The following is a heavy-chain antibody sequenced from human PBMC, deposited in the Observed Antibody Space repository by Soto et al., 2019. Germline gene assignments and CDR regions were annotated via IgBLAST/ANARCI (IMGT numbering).Heavy chain of an antibody. CDR1: GFTFTSHG. D-gene: IGHD2-2*01. CDR2: ITSGSSSK. CDR3: VRDLGCISTSCHAHFDF. Sequence: PGGSLRLSCAVSGFTFTSHGMNWVRQAQGKGLEWVSHITSGSSSKYYADSVKGRFTISRDNAKKSVYLQMNSLRDEDTAVYYCVRDLGCISTSCHAHFDFWGQGTLVTVSS. V-gene: IGHV3-48*02. J-gene: IGHJ4*02.